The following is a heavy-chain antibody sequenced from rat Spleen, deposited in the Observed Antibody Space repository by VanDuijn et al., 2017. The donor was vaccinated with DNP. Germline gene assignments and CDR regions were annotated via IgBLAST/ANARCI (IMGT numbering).Heavy chain of an antibody. CDR1: GFTFSDQY. CDR2: ISSDGFTT. Sequence: EVQLVESGGGLVQPGGSLKLSCAASGFTFSDQYIAWVRQAPTEGLEWVAYISSDGFTTYYGDSVKGRFTISRDNAISTLYLQMNSLRSEDMATYYCARLYDDWGQGVMVTVSS. V-gene: IGHV5-22*01. CDR3: ARLYDD. D-gene: IGHD1-2*01. J-gene: IGHJ2*01.